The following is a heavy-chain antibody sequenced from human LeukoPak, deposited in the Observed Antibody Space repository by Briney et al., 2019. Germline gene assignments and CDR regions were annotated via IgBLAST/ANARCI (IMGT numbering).Heavy chain of an antibody. V-gene: IGHV3-15*01. D-gene: IGHD6-13*01. CDR3: TRDQEGSSWYYYYYYMDV. CDR2: IKSKTDGGTT. J-gene: IGHJ6*03. Sequence: PGGSLRLSCAASGFTFSNAWMSWVRQAPGKGLEWVGRIKSKTDGGTTDYAAPVKGRFTISRDDSKNTLYLQMNSLKTEDTAVYYCTRDQEGSSWYYYYYYMDVWGKGTTVTVSS. CDR1: GFTFSNAW.